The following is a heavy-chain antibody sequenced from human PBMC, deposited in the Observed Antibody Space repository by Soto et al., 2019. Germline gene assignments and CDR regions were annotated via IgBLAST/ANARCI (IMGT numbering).Heavy chain of an antibody. CDR1: GGTFSSYT. V-gene: IGHV1-69*08. CDR3: ARDRGRCFDY. J-gene: IGHJ4*02. D-gene: IGHD1-26*01. CDR2: IIPILGIA. Sequence: QVQLVQSGAEVKKPGSSVKVSCKASGGTFSSYTISWVRQAPGQGLEWMGRIIPILGIANYAQKFQGRVXIXXDKPTSTAYMELSSLRSEDTAVYYCARDRGRCFDYWGQGTLVTVSS.